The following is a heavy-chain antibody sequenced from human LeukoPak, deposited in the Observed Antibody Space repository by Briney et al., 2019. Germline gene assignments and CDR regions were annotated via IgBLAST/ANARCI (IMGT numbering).Heavy chain of an antibody. D-gene: IGHD2-15*01. Sequence: ASVKVSCKASGYTFTGYYMHWVRQAPGQGLEWMGWINPNSGGTNYAQKFQGRVTMTRDTSISTAYMELSSLRSDDTAMYYCARAPTCSGGSCTFDPWGQGTLVTVSS. CDR1: GYTFTGYY. CDR3: ARAPTCSGGSCTFDP. CDR2: INPNSGGT. V-gene: IGHV1-2*02. J-gene: IGHJ5*02.